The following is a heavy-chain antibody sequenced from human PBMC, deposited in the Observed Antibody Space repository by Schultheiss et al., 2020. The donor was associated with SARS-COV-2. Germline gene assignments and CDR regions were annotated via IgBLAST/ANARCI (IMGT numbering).Heavy chain of an antibody. D-gene: IGHD6-6*01. Sequence: ESLKISCAVCGFTFDNYAMSGVRRSPGKGLEWIGYIYHSGSTNYNPSLKSRVTISVDTSKNQFSLKLSSVTAADTAVYYCARAPSIAAPDWFDPWGQGILVTVSS. CDR2: IYHSGST. V-gene: IGHV4-59*12. J-gene: IGHJ5*02. CDR3: ARAPSIAAPDWFDP. CDR1: GFTFDNYA.